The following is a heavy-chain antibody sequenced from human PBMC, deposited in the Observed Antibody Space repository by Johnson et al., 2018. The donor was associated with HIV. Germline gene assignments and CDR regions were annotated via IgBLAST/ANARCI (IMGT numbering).Heavy chain of an antibody. D-gene: IGHD2/OR15-2a*01. CDR2: IYSGGST. CDR1: GFTVSSNY. Sequence: VQLVESGGGVVQHGRSLRLSCAASGFTVSSNYMSWVRQAPGKGLEWVSVIYSGGSTYYADSVKGRFTISRDNSKNTLYLQMKSLKTEDTAVYYCTTDHYFLDALDIWGQGTMVTVSS. CDR3: TTDHYFLDALDI. J-gene: IGHJ3*02. V-gene: IGHV3-66*01.